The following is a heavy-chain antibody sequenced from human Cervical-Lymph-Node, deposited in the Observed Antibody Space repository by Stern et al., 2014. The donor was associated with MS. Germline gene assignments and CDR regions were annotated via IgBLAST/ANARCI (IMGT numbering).Heavy chain of an antibody. CDR2: IYWDDDQ. CDR1: GFSLSTNGMG. CDR3: AHRQVSGVTSSSDFDY. D-gene: IGHD6-6*01. J-gene: IGHJ4*02. Sequence: QITLKESGPTLVKPTQTLTLTCTFSGFSLSTNGMGVGWIRQPPGKTLEWLALIYWDDDQRYNPSLKSRLTITKDTSKNQVVLTMTNMDPVDTATYYCAHRQVSGVTSSSDFDYWGQGALVTVSS. V-gene: IGHV2-5*02.